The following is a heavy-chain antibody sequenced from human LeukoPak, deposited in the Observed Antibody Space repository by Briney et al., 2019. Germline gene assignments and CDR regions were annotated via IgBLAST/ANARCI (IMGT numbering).Heavy chain of an antibody. CDR1: GGSISSSSYY. CDR3: AAYSSGWYYGAFDI. V-gene: IGHV4-39*07. D-gene: IGHD6-19*01. CDR2: IYYSGST. Sequence: LETLSLTCTVSGGSISSSSYYWGWIRQPPGKGLEWIGSIYYSGSTYYNPSLKSRVTISVDTSKNQFSLKLSSVTAADTAVYYCAAYSSGWYYGAFDIWGQGTMVTVSS. J-gene: IGHJ3*02.